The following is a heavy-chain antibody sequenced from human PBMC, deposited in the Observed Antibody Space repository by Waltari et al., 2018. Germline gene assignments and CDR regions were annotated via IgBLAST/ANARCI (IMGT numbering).Heavy chain of an antibody. J-gene: IGHJ4*02. CDR3: ATGGGVLIYYRDY. V-gene: IGHV1-69-2*01. CDR2: VDPEDGET. D-gene: IGHD2-8*02. Sequence: EVQLVQSGAEVKKHGSTVKIACKVSGYTFTAYYIHGVQQAPGKGLEWVGLVDPEDGETIYAENFQGRVTMTADTSTDTADMELSSLRSEDTAVYYCATGGGVLIYYRDYWGQGTLVTVSS. CDR1: GYTFTAYY.